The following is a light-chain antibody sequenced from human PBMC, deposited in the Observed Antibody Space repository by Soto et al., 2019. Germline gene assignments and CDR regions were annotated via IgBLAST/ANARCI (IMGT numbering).Light chain of an antibody. Sequence: DIQMTQSPFTLSASVAERLTITCRASQSVSNWLAWYKQKPGKASNLLIYDVSSLESGVPSRFSGSASVTEFILTIRSLQPDEAASYYCQRYNGTFGLGTRREIK. CDR2: DVS. J-gene: IGKJ5*01. V-gene: IGKV1-5*01. CDR1: QSVSNW. CDR3: QRYNGT.